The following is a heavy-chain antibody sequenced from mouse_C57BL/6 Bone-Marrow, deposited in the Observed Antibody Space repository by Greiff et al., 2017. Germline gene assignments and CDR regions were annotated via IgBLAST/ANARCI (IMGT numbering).Heavy chain of an antibody. Sequence: VKLQESGPGLVQPSQRLSITCTVPGFSLTSYGVHWVRQSPGKGLAWLGVKWRGGSTDYNAAFMSRLRITKDNSKSQVFFKMNSLQADDTAIYYCATNYLFFYYYAMDYWGQGTSVTVSS. CDR2: KWRGGST. CDR3: ATNYLFFYYYAMDY. D-gene: IGHD1-1*01. V-gene: IGHV2-5*01. CDR1: GFSLTSYG. J-gene: IGHJ4*01.